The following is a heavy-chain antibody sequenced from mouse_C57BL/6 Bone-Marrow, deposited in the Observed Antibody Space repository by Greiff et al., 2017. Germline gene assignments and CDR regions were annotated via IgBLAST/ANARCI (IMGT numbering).Heavy chain of an antibody. CDR1: GYSFTGYY. CDR2: INPSTGGT. D-gene: IGHD2-1*01. J-gene: IGHJ3*01. Sequence: VQLKQSGPELVKPGASVKISCKASGYSFTGYYMNWVKQSPEKSLEWIGEINPSTGGTTYNQKFKAKATLTVDKSSSTAYMQLKSLTSEDSAVYYCARWIYYGNYGFAYWGQGTLVTVSA. CDR3: ARWIYYGNYGFAY. V-gene: IGHV1-42*01.